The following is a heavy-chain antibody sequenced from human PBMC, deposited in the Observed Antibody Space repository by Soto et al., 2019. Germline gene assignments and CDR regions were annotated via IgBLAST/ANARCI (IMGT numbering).Heavy chain of an antibody. CDR2: IYTSGST. J-gene: IGHJ5*02. V-gene: IGHV4-4*07. CDR3: AREGVNGIAARAGVSGP. CDR1: GGSISSYY. D-gene: IGHD6-13*01. Sequence: PSETLSLTCTVSGGSISSYYWSWIRQPAGKGLEWIGRIYTSGSTNYNPSLKSRVTMSVDTSKNQFSLKLSSVTAADTAVHYCAREGVNGIAARAGVSGPWGQGTLVTVSS.